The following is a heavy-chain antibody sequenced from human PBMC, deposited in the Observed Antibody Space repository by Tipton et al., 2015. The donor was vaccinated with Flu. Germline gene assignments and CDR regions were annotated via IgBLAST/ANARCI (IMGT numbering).Heavy chain of an antibody. J-gene: IGHJ4*02. V-gene: IGHV4-34*01. D-gene: IGHD3-10*01. Sequence: TLSLTCAVYGGSFSGYYWSWIRQPPGKGLEWIGEINHSGSTNYNPSLESRVTISVDTSKNQFSLKLSSVTAADTAVYYCARGQGLGSGSTPTGYWGQGTLVTVSS. CDR1: GGSFSGYY. CDR2: INHSGST. CDR3: ARGQGLGSGSTPTGY.